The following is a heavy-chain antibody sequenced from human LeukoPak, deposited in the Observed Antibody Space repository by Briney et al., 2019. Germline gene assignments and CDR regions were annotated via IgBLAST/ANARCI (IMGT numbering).Heavy chain of an antibody. CDR1: GFAFSNTG. CDR2: ISPTGEGT. J-gene: IGHJ4*02. D-gene: IGHD4-17*01. CDR3: ARDAGGAWPFDY. Sequence: GGSLRLSCAASGFAFSNTGMTWVRQAPGRGLEWVSTISPTGEGTHYADSVKGRFTISRDNSKNTLSLEMNSLRADDTATYYFARDAGGAWPFDYWGQGTRVIVSS. V-gene: IGHV3-23*01.